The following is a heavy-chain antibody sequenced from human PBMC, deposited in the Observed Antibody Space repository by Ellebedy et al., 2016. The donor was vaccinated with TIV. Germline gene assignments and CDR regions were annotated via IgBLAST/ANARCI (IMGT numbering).Heavy chain of an antibody. V-gene: IGHV1-24*01. CDR1: GYTLTKLS. Sequence: ASVKVSCKVSGYTLTKLSMHWVRQAPGKGLEWMGGFDPEDGETIYAQKLQGRVTMTTDTSTSTAYMELRSLRSDDTAVYYCARNQPYSSSWYRFSRLGYFDYWGQGTLVTVSS. J-gene: IGHJ4*02. D-gene: IGHD6-13*01. CDR3: ARNQPYSSSWYRFSRLGYFDY. CDR2: FDPEDGET.